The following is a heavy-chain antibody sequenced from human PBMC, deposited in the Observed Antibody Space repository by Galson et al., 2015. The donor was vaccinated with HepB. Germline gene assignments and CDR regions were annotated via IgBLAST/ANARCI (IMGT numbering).Heavy chain of an antibody. Sequence: SLRLSCAASGFIFSTSGMHWVRQAPGKGLEWVAVIWYDGSNKYYADSVKGRFTISRDNSKNTLYLQMNSLRAEDTAVYYCARDWAHLDYDFKGGLDYWGQGTLVTVSS. CDR2: IWYDGSNK. CDR1: GFIFSTSG. J-gene: IGHJ4*02. D-gene: IGHD3-3*01. V-gene: IGHV3-33*01. CDR3: ARDWAHLDYDFKGGLDY.